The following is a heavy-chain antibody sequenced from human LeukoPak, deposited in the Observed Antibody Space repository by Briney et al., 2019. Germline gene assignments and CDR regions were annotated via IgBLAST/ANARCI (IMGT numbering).Heavy chain of an antibody. J-gene: IGHJ4*02. V-gene: IGHV5-51*01. CDR3: ARNHDDGDFGGY. Sequence: GESLKISCKGSGYRFTSNWIGWARQMPGKGLEWMGIIYPGDSETRHSPSFQGQVTTSVDKSISTAYLQWSSLKASDTAMYYCARNHDDGDFGGYWGQGTLVTVSS. CDR2: IYPGDSET. CDR1: GYRFTSNW. D-gene: IGHD4-17*01.